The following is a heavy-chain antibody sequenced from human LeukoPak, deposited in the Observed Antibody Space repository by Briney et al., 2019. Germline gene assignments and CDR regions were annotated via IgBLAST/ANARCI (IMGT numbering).Heavy chain of an antibody. D-gene: IGHD6-13*01. CDR1: GFTFSSYS. CDR2: ISSSSSYI. V-gene: IGHV3-21*01. J-gene: IGHJ3*02. Sequence: GGSLRLSCAASGFTFSSYSMNWVRQAPGKGLEWVSSISSSSSYIYYADSVKGRFTISRDNAKNSLYLQMNSLRAEDTAVYYCARDLYSTHAFDIWGQGTMVTVSS. CDR3: ARDLYSTHAFDI.